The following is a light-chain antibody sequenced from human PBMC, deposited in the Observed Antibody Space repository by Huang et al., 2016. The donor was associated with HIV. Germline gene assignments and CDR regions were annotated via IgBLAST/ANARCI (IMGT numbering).Light chain of an antibody. CDR1: HNINSY. Sequence: DIQMTQSPSTLSASVGDRVTITDRASHNINSYLALYQQKPGKAPKLLNYKASNLESGVPSRFSGSGSGTDFTLTISSLQPEDFATYFCQQYQSYSPWTFGQGTKVEIK. V-gene: IGKV1-5*03. CDR3: QQYQSYSPWT. CDR2: KAS. J-gene: IGKJ1*01.